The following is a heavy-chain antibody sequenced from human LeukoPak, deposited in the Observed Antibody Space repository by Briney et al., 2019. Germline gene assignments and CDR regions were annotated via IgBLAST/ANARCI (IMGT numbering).Heavy chain of an antibody. CDR1: RFTFSTYG. CDR3: AKDGYCSGGNCYSANDAFDI. D-gene: IGHD2-15*01. V-gene: IGHV3-23*01. CDR2: ISGSGGST. J-gene: IGHJ3*02. Sequence: GGALRLSCAASRFTFSTYGMSWVRQAPGKGLDWVSAISGSGGSTYDADSVKGHFTISRDNSKNTLYLQMNSLRAEDTAIYYCAKDGYCSGGNCYSANDAFDIWGQGTMVTVSS.